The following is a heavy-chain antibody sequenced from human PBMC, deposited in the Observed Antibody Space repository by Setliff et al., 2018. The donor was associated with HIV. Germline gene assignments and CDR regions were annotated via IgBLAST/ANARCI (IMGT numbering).Heavy chain of an antibody. CDR3: ARQRGGRVTIFGVSGGWFDP. CDR2: IYHDGGT. Sequence: KASETLSLTCTVSGDSISSDAYYWSWIRQHPGKGLEWIGYIYHDGGTYYNPSLKSRLSISIDSSKNQFSLKLSSVTAADTAVYYCARQRGGRVTIFGVSGGWFDPWGQGTLVTVSS. J-gene: IGHJ5*02. D-gene: IGHD3-3*01. CDR1: GDSISSDAYY. V-gene: IGHV4-31*03.